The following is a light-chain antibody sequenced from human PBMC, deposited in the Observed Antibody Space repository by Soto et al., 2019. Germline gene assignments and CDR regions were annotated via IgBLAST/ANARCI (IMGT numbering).Light chain of an antibody. V-gene: IGKV1-9*01. CDR2: AAS. Sequence: DIQLNQSPSFLSASVGDRVTITCRASQGISSYLAWYQQKPGKAPKLLIYAASTLQSGVPSRFSGSGSWTEFTLTISSLQPEDFATYYCQQLNSYPQWTFGQGTKVEIK. J-gene: IGKJ1*01. CDR1: QGISSY. CDR3: QQLNSYPQWT.